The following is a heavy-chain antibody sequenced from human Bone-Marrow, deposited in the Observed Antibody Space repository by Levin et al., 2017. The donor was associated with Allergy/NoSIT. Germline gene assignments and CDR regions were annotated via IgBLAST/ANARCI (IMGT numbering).Heavy chain of an antibody. CDR3: ATAGSGSSYYGMDA. J-gene: IGHJ6*02. CDR1: GNTLSELS. CDR2: LDIKDGET. V-gene: IGHV1-24*01. D-gene: IGHD1-26*01. Sequence: GGSLRLSCKVSGNTLSELSMHWVRQAPGKGLEWMGGLDIKDGETVYAQKFQGRVTMTADTSIDTAYMELSSLRFGDTAVYYCATAGSGSSYYGMDAWGQGTTVIVSS.